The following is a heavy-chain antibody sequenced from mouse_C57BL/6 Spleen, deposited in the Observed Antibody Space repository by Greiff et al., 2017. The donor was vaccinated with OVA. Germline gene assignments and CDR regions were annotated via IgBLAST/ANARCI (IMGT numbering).Heavy chain of an antibody. V-gene: IGHV5-9*01. CDR2: ISGGGGNT. CDR1: GFTFSSYT. J-gene: IGHJ3*01. Sequence: EVMLVEPGGGLVKPGGSLKLSCAASGFTFSSYTMSWVRQTPEKRLEWVATISGGGGNTYYPDSVKGRFTISRNNAKNTLYLQMTRLRSADTALYYCAGQRYGSSYGEACFAYWGQGTLVTVSA. D-gene: IGHD1-1*01. CDR3: AGQRYGSSYGEACFAY.